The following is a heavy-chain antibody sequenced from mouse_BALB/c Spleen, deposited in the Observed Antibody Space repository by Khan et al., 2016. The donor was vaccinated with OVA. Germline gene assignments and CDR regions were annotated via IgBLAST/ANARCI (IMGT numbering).Heavy chain of an antibody. D-gene: IGHD2-14*01. Sequence: EVKLEGSGPSLVKPSQTLSLTCSVTGDSITSGYWNWIRKFPGNNLEYMGYINYSGSTYYNPSLKSRISITRDTSKNQYYLQLNSVTSEDTATYYSARCDYRYDGYIDYWGQGTTLTVSS. CDR2: INYSGST. J-gene: IGHJ2*01. CDR3: ARCDYRYDGYIDY. V-gene: IGHV3-8*02. CDR1: GDSITSGY.